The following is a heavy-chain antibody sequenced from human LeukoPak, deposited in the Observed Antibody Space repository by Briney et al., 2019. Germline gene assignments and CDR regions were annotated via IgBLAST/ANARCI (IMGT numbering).Heavy chain of an antibody. V-gene: IGHV3-30-3*02. CDR1: GFTFSSYA. Sequence: GGSLRLSCAASGFTFSSYAMHWVRQAPGKGLEWVAVISYDGSNKYYADSVKGRFTISRDNSKNTLYLQMNSLRAEDTAVYYCAKTITMIVDPIDYWGQGTLVTVSS. J-gene: IGHJ4*02. CDR3: AKTITMIVDPIDY. D-gene: IGHD3-22*01. CDR2: ISYDGSNK.